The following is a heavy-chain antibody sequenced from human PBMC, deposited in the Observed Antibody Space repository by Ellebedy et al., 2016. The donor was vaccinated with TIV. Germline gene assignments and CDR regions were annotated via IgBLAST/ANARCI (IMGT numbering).Heavy chain of an antibody. CDR3: ARWAYYGSGSYPDY. D-gene: IGHD3-10*01. V-gene: IGHV3-23*01. J-gene: IGHJ4*02. Sequence: GGSLRLSCVASGFTFSNYVMSWVRQAPGKGLEWVSSIGGYGSPTYHANSVEGRFTISRHNSMNTLYLQMNSLRAEDTAVYYCARWAYYGSGSYPDYWGQGTLVTVSS. CDR2: IGGYGSPT. CDR1: GFTFSNYV.